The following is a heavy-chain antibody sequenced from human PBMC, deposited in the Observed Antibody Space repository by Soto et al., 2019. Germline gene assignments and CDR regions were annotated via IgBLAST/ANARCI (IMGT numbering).Heavy chain of an antibody. CDR3: ASEGLELQYYYYGMDV. CDR1: GYTFTSYD. D-gene: IGHD1-7*01. V-gene: IGHV1-8*01. J-gene: IGHJ6*02. CDR2: MNPNSGNT. Sequence: GASVKVSCKASGYTFTSYDINWVRQATGQGLERMGWMNPNSGNTGYAQKFQGRVTMTRNTSISTAYMELSSLRSEDTAVYYCASEGLELQYYYYGMDVWGQGTTVTVSS.